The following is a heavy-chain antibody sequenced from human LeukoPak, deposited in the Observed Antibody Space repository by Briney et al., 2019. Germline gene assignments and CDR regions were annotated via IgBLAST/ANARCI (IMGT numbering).Heavy chain of an antibody. J-gene: IGHJ4*02. CDR3: ARHTSMAKFDY. D-gene: IGHD1-1*01. V-gene: IGHV4-59*08. CDR2: IYYSGNT. CDR1: GDCKSSYD. Sequence: PSETLSLTCNVSGDCKSSYDWSWIRQPPGKGLEWIGYIYYSGNTNYDPSLKSRVTMSVHTSKNQFSLKLSSVTAADTAVYYCARHTSMAKFDYCGQGTLVTVSS.